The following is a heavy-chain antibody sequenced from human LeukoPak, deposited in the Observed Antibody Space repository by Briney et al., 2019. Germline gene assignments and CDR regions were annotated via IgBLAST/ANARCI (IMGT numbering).Heavy chain of an antibody. CDR3: ARAIPGNPFDY. J-gene: IGHJ4*02. Sequence: PSETLSLTCTVSGAAIRGFYWSWFRQPPGKGLDWIGHISNTGTTTYNPSLKSRVTISEYMSENQFSLSLSSVTAEDTAVYYCARAIPGNPFDYWGQGTLVTVSS. CDR1: GAAIRGFY. V-gene: IGHV4-59*01. CDR2: ISNTGTT. D-gene: IGHD1-20*01.